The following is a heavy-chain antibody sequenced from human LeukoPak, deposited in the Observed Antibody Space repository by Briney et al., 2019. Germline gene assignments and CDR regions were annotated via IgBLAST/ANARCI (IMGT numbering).Heavy chain of an antibody. D-gene: IGHD3-22*01. Sequence: HPGGSLRLSCAASGFTFSSYSMNWVRQAPGKGLEWVSYISSSSSTIYYADSVKGRFTISRDNAKNSLYLQMNSLRAEDTAVYYCAREYYYDMRPRESHDAFDIWGQGTMVTVSS. J-gene: IGHJ3*02. CDR2: ISSSSSTI. CDR1: GFTFSSYS. CDR3: AREYYYDMRPRESHDAFDI. V-gene: IGHV3-48*04.